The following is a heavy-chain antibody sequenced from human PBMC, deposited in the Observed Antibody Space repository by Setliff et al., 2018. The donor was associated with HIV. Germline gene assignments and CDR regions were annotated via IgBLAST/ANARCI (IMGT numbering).Heavy chain of an antibody. CDR2: INHSGSS. Sequence: SETLSLTCAVYGGSFSGYYWSWIRQPPGKGLEWIGEINHSGSSSYNPSLKSRVIISVDTSKNQFSLKLRSVTAADTAVYYCARGRHYSSSAPFAIDYWGQGTLVTVSS. D-gene: IGHD6-6*01. CDR3: ARGRHYSSSAPFAIDY. V-gene: IGHV4-34*01. J-gene: IGHJ4*02. CDR1: GGSFSGYY.